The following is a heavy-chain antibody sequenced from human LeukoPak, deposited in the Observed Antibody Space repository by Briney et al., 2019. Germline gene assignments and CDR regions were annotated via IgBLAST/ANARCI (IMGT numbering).Heavy chain of an antibody. CDR1: GGSISSYY. CDR2: IYYSGST. V-gene: IGHV4-59*01. J-gene: IGHJ4*02. D-gene: IGHD3-22*01. CDR3: ARGEYYDSSGYYY. Sequence: SETLSLTCTVSGGSISSYYWSWIRQPPGKGLEWIGYIYYSGSTNYNPSLKSRVTISVDTSKNQFSLKLSSVTAADTAVYYCARGEYYDSSGYYYWGQGTLVTVSS.